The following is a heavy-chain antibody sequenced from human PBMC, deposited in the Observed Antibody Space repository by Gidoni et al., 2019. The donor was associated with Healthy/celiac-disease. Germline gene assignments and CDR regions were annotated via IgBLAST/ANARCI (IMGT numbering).Heavy chain of an antibody. V-gene: IGHV3-74*01. CDR2: INSDGSST. CDR1: GFTFSSYW. J-gene: IGHJ2*01. Sequence: EVQLVESGGGLVQPGGSLRLSCAASGFTFSSYWMHWVRQAPGKGLVWVSRINSDGSSTSYADSVKGRFTISRDNAKNTLYLQMNSLRAEDTAVYYCARGSSGFLEWPLDWYFDLWGRGTLVTVSS. D-gene: IGHD3-3*01. CDR3: ARGSSGFLEWPLDWYFDL.